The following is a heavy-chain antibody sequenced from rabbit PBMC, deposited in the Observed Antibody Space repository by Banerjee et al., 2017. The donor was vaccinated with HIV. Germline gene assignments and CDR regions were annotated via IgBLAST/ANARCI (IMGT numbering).Heavy chain of an antibody. D-gene: IGHD4-1*01. CDR3: ARDLAGVIGWNFGL. CDR1: GFTFSSGYD. V-gene: IGHV1S45*01. CDR2: IYAGSSGST. Sequence: QEQLEESGGGLVKPEGSLTLTCKASGFTFSSGYDMCWVRQAPGKGLEWIGCIYAGSSGSTYYASWAKGRFTISKTSSTTVTLQMTSLTAADTATYFCARDLAGVIGWNFGLWGPGTLVTVS. J-gene: IGHJ4*01.